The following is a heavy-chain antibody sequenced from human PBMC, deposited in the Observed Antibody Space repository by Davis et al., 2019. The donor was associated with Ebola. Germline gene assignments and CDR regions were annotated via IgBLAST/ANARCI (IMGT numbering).Heavy chain of an antibody. V-gene: IGHV5-10-1*01. J-gene: IGHJ5*02. Sequence: KVSCKGSGYSFTSYWISWVRQMPGKGLEWMGRIDPSDSYTNYSPSFQGHVTISADKSISTAYLQWSSLKASDTAMYYCARHGVTIFGVEGWFDPWGQGTLVTVSS. D-gene: IGHD3-3*01. CDR2: IDPSDSYT. CDR3: ARHGVTIFGVEGWFDP. CDR1: GYSFTSYW.